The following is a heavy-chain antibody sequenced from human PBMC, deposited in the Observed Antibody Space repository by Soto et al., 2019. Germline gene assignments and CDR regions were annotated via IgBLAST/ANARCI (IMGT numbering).Heavy chain of an antibody. CDR3: ARVFSHYDSSGYYYYLDY. V-gene: IGHV1-46*01. Sequence: ASVKASGKASGYTFTSYYMHWVRQAPEQGLEWMGIINPSGGSTSYAQKFQGRVTMTRDTSTSTAYMELSSLRSEDTAVYYCARVFSHYDSSGYYYYLDYWGQGTLVTVSS. CDR1: GYTFTSYY. J-gene: IGHJ4*02. CDR2: INPSGGST. D-gene: IGHD3-22*01.